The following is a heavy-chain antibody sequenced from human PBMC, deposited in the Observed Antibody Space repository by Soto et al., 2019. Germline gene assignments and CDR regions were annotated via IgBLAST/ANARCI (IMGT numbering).Heavy chain of an antibody. Sequence: ASVKVSCKASGGTFSSYAISWVRQAPGQGLEWMGGIIPIFGTANYAQKFQGRVTITADKSTSTAYMELSSLRSEDTAVYYCARGKAAAPFYYYYYGMDVWGQGTTVTVSS. CDR2: IIPIFGTA. D-gene: IGHD6-13*01. CDR1: GGTFSSYA. J-gene: IGHJ6*02. V-gene: IGHV1-69*06. CDR3: ARGKAAAPFYYYYYGMDV.